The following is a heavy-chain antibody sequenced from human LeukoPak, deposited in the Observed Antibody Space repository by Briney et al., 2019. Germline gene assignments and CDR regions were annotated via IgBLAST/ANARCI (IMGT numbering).Heavy chain of an antibody. V-gene: IGHV3-23*01. CDR2: ISGSGGRT. CDR3: AKDYRYCTSTSCYGDDAFDI. CDR1: GFTFSIYA. D-gene: IGHD2-2*01. J-gene: IGHJ3*02. Sequence: GGSLRLSCAASGFTFSIYAMSWVRQAPGEGLEWVSAISGSGGRTYYADSVKGRFTISRDNSKNTLYLQMNSLRAEDTAVYYCAKDYRYCTSTSCYGDDAFDIWGQGTMVSVSS.